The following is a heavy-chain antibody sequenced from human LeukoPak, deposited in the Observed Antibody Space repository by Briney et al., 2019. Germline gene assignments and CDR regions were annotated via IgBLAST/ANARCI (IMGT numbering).Heavy chain of an antibody. CDR2: IYTSGST. Sequence: SETLSLTCTVSGGSISSGSYYWSWIRQPAGKGLEWIERIYTSGSTNYNPSLKSRVTISVDTSKNQFSLKLSSVTAADTAVYYCARDYYGSGSFDYWGQGTLVTVSS. J-gene: IGHJ4*02. V-gene: IGHV4-61*02. CDR3: ARDYYGSGSFDY. CDR1: GGSISSGSYY. D-gene: IGHD3-10*01.